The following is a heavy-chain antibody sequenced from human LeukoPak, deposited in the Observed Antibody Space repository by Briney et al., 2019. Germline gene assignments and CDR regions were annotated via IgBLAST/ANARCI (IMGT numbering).Heavy chain of an antibody. D-gene: IGHD2-2*01. V-gene: IGHV1-2*02. J-gene: IGHJ4*02. CDR1: GYTFTDCY. Sequence: GASVKVSCTASGYTFTDCYIHWVRQAPGQGLEWMAWINPNSGGTYYAQNFHDRITLTRDTSISTAYMELSRLRSDDTAIYYCARANALYCSSTSCLFDYWGQGTLVTVSS. CDR2: INPNSGGT. CDR3: ARANALYCSSTSCLFDY.